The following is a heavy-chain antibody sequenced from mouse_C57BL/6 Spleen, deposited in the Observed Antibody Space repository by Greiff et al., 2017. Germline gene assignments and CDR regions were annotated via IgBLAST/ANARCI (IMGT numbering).Heavy chain of an antibody. D-gene: IGHD4-1*01. CDR3: ARDLLTGFAY. J-gene: IGHJ3*01. Sequence: EVQLQESGPGLVKPCQSLSLTCSVTGYSITSGYYWNWIRQFPGNKLEWMGYISYDGSNNYNPSLKNRISITRDTSKNQFFLKLNSVTTEDTATYYCARDLLTGFAYWGQGTLVTVSA. CDR1: GYSITSGYY. CDR2: ISYDGSN. V-gene: IGHV3-6*01.